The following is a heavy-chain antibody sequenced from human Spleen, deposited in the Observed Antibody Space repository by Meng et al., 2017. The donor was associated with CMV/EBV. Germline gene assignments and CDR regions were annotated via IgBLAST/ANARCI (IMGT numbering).Heavy chain of an antibody. CDR2: IRHDGSNK. CDR1: GFIFSNYG. J-gene: IGHJ6*02. Sequence: GESLKISCAASGFIFSNYGIHWVRQAPGKGLEWVALIRHDGSNKYYADSVKGRFTISRDNAKNSLYLQMNSLRAEDTAVYYCARGRPAAARYYTMDVWGQGTTVTVSS. V-gene: IGHV3-30*02. D-gene: IGHD2-2*01. CDR3: ARGRPAAARYYTMDV.